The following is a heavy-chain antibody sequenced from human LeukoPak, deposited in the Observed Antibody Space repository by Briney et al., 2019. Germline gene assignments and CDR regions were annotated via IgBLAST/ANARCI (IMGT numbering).Heavy chain of an antibody. D-gene: IGHD3-3*01. CDR1: GGSISSSNW. Sequence: PSGTLSLTCAVSGGSISSSNWWSWVRQPPGKGLEWIGEIYHSGSTNYNPSLKSRVTISVDKSKNQFSLKLSSVTAADTAVYYCARVTGLYTIFGVVISSAFDPWGQGTLVTVSS. V-gene: IGHV4-4*02. CDR2: IYHSGST. CDR3: ARVTGLYTIFGVVISSAFDP. J-gene: IGHJ5*02.